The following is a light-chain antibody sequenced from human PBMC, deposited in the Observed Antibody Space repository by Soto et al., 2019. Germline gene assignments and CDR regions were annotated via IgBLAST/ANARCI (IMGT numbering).Light chain of an antibody. CDR3: SSYTSSSTRV. V-gene: IGLV2-14*01. Sequence: QSVLTQPASVSGSPGQSNTISCTGTSSDVGGYNYVSWYQQHPGKAPKLMIYEVSNRPSGVSNRFSGSKSGNTASLTISGLQAEDEADYYCSSYTSSSTRVFGGGTKLTVL. J-gene: IGLJ2*01. CDR2: EVS. CDR1: SSDVGGYNY.